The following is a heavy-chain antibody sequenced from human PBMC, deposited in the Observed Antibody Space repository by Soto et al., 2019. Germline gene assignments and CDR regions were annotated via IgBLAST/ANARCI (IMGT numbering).Heavy chain of an antibody. Sequence: QVQLVQSGGEVTKPGASVKVSCKASGYTFTDYAVHWVRQAPGQGLEWMGWINGGNGDTKYSQKFQGRVTISRDTSASTASMEVSSLRSEDTAVYYCARVAARDGYVSRVDSWGQGTLVTVS. D-gene: IGHD5-12*01. CDR2: INGGNGDT. J-gene: IGHJ4*02. CDR3: ARVAARDGYVSRVDS. V-gene: IGHV1-3*01. CDR1: GYTFTDYA.